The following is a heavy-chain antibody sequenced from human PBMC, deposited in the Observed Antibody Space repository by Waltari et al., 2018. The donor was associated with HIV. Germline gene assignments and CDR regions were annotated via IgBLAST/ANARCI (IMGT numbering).Heavy chain of an antibody. CDR1: GFTFSSYA. J-gene: IGHJ4*02. CDR3: AKEGIAGRPSVPDY. CDR2: ISGSGGRT. V-gene: IGHV3-23*01. Sequence: EVQLLESGGGLVQPGGSLRLSCAASGFTFSSYAMSWVRQAPGKGVELVSGISGSGGRTYYADFVKGRFTISRDNSKNTLYLQMNSLRAEDTAVYYCAKEGIAGRPSVPDYWGQGTLVTVSS. D-gene: IGHD6-6*01.